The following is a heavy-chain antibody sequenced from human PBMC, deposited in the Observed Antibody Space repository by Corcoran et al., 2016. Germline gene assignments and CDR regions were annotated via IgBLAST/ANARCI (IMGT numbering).Heavy chain of an antibody. CDR2: VNPSDGST. D-gene: IGHD6-13*01. J-gene: IGHJ4*02. Sequence: QVQLVQSGAEVKKPGASVKVSCKASGDTFTSYYMHWVRQAPGQGLEWMGIVNPSDGSTSYAQKFQGRVTMTWDTSTSTLDMELSSLGSEDTAVDYCARDGGGSSSWYSGRDWGQGTLVTVSS. V-gene: IGHV1-46*01. CDR1: GDTFTSYY. CDR3: ARDGGGSSSWYSGRD.